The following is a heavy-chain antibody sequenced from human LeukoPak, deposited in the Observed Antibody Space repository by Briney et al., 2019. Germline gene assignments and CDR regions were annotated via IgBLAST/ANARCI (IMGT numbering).Heavy chain of an antibody. CDR3: ARASYSYDINGWVPFDY. Sequence: PETLSLTCAVSGGPFSGYFWTWIRQPPGKGLEWIGQINHRGSATYNPSLESRVTISVDTSKNQFSLQLTSVTAADTAVYYCARASYSYDINGWVPFDYWGQGTLVTVSS. CDR1: GGPFSGYF. CDR2: INHRGSA. V-gene: IGHV4-34*01. D-gene: IGHD3-22*01. J-gene: IGHJ4*02.